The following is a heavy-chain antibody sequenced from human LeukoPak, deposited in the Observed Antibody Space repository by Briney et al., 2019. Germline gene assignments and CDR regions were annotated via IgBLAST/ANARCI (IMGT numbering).Heavy chain of an antibody. V-gene: IGHV1-2*02. CDR2: IIPNSGDT. Sequence: ASVKVSCKASGYTFTSYGISWVRQAPGQGLEWMGWIIPNSGDTSYAQKFQGRVTMTRDTSISSAYMELNRLRSDDTAVYYCTRGGWLVKWGQGTLVTVSS. D-gene: IGHD6-19*01. CDR1: GYTFTSYG. J-gene: IGHJ4*02. CDR3: TRGGWLVK.